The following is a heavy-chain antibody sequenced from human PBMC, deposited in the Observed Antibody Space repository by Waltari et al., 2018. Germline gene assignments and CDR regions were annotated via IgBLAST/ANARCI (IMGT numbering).Heavy chain of an antibody. D-gene: IGHD6-6*01. CDR1: GGSISSGSYY. CDR3: ARNCSVSGGSSSFFGH. Sequence: QVQLQESGPGLVKPSQTLSLTCTVSGGSISSGSYYWSWIRQPAGKGLEWIGRIYTSGSTNYNPSLKSRVSISADASDNRFSLTVTSVTATDAATYFCARNCSVSGGSSSFFGHWGQGALVTVSS. J-gene: IGHJ5*02. V-gene: IGHV4-61*02. CDR2: IYTSGST.